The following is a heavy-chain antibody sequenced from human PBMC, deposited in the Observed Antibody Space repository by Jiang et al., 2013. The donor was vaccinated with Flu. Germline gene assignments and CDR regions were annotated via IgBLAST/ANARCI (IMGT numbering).Heavy chain of an antibody. J-gene: IGHJ4*02. CDR3: AEPHSSSSPL. Sequence: QLVESGGGLVKPGGSLRLSCAASGFTFSSYTMNWVRQAPGKGLEWVSSISSSSNSIYYADSVKGRFTISRDNAKNSLYLQMNSLRAEDTAVYYCAEPHSSSSPLWGQGTLVTVSS. V-gene: IGHV3-21*01. D-gene: IGHD6-6*01. CDR2: ISSSSNSI. CDR1: GFTFSSYT.